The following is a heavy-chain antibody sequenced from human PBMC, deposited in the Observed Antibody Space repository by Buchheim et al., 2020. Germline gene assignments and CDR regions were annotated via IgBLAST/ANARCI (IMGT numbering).Heavy chain of an antibody. CDR1: GFTFSDYY. Sequence: QVQLVESGGGLVKPGGSLRLSCAASGFTFSDYYMSWIRQAPGRGLEWVAYISGSGSSTYHTDSVKGRFTISRDNARNSLYLQMNSLRAEDTAEYYCARDVTAFLTFSYYGMDVWGQGT. CDR2: ISGSGSST. J-gene: IGHJ6*02. V-gene: IGHV3-11*01. D-gene: IGHD3-3*02. CDR3: ARDVTAFLTFSYYGMDV.